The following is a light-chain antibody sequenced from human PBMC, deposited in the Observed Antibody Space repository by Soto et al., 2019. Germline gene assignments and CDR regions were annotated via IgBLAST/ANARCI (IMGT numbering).Light chain of an antibody. CDR3: QKSNSYPYT. V-gene: IGKV1-5*01. CDR2: DAS. CDR1: QSISSW. J-gene: IGKJ2*01. Sequence: DIQMTQSPSTLSASVGDRVTITCRASQSISSWLAWYQQKPGKAPKLLIYDASSLESGVPSRFSGSGSGTEFTLTISSLQPDDFATYHSQKSNSYPYT.